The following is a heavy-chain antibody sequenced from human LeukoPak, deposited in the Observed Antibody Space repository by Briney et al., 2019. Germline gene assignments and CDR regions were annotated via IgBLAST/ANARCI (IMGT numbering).Heavy chain of an antibody. J-gene: IGHJ6*03. CDR3: ARGLQYQLLKALRYYYMDI. CDR1: GGTFSSHA. V-gene: IGHV1-69*01. Sequence: SVKVSCKASGGTFSSHAIAWVRQAPGQGPEWMGGIIPISGTADYAQKFQGRVTITADQSTSTAYMELSSLTSDDTAVYYCARGLQYQLLKALRYYYMDIWGEGTTVTVSS. D-gene: IGHD2-2*01. CDR2: IIPISGTA.